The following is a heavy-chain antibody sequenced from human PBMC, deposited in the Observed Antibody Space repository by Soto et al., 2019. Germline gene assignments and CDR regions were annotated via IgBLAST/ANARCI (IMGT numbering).Heavy chain of an antibody. J-gene: IGHJ6*01. CDR3: V. CDR1: DDSISNSDYY. Sequence: SETLCVTCIFSDDSISNSDYYWNWIRQSPGKGLEWIASIDYSGSTYYNPSLKSRVVISADTSKNLFSLKLRSVTAWPLAYGLDVWGQGTTVTVSS. V-gene: IGHV4-30-4*02. CDR2: IDYSGST.